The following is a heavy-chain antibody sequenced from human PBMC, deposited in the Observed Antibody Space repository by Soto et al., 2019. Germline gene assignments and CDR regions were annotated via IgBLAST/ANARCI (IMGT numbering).Heavy chain of an antibody. D-gene: IGHD4-17*01. V-gene: IGHV4-39*01. J-gene: IGHJ4*02. CDR2: IYYSGST. Sequence: PSETLSLTCTVSGGSISSSSYYWGWIRQPPGKGLEWIGSIYYSGSTYYNPSLKSRVTISVDTSKNQFSLKLSSVTAADTAVYYCARVTTLDFDYWGQGTLVTVS. CDR1: GGSISSSSYY. CDR3: ARVTTLDFDY.